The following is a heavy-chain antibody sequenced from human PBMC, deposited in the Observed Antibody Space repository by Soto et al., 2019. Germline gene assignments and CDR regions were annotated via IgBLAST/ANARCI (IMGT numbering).Heavy chain of an antibody. CDR1: GYTFSNYG. CDR2: ISGYNGNT. Sequence: QVQLVQSGAEVKKPGASVTVYCKTSGYTFSNYGINWVRQAPGQGLEWMGWISGYNGNTNYAQTVQGRVTMTTDTSTGTVYMELRSLKSDATAIYYCSRFIMVGGWFDPNYYHGMDVWGQGTTVTVSS. V-gene: IGHV1-18*01. D-gene: IGHD6-19*01. J-gene: IGHJ6*02. CDR3: SRFIMVGGWFDPNYYHGMDV.